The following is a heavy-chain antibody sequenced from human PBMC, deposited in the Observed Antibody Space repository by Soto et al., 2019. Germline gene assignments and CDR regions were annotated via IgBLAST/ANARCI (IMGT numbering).Heavy chain of an antibody. J-gene: IGHJ4*02. D-gene: IGHD1-26*01. V-gene: IGHV4-61*01. CDR2: IYYSGST. CDR3: ASRSSSGGSLSFDY. Sequence: LSLPCTVSGGSVSSGSYYWSWIRQPPGKGLEWIGYIYYSGSTNYNPSLKSRVTISVDTSKNQFSLKLSSVTAADTAVYYCASRSSSGGSLSFDYWGQGTLVTVSS. CDR1: GGSVSSGSYY.